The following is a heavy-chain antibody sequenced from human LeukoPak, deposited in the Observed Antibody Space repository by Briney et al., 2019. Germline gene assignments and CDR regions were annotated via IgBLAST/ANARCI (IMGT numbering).Heavy chain of an antibody. CDR1: GGTFSSYA. CDR2: IIPIFGTA. J-gene: IGHJ4*02. V-gene: IGHV1-69*05. D-gene: IGHD3-9*01. Sequence: SVKVSCKASGGTFSSYAISWVRQAPGQGLEWMGRIIPIFGTANYAQKFQGRVTITTDESTSTAYMELSSLRSEDTAVYYCAIEIRYFDWLVPYYFDYWGQGTLVTVSS. CDR3: AIEIRYFDWLVPYYFDY.